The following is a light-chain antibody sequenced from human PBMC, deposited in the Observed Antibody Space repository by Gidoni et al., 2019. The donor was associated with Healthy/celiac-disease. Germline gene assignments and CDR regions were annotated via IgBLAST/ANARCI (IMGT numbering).Light chain of an antibody. Sequence: AIRMPRSPSSFSASTGDRVTITCRASQGISSYLAWYQQKPGKAPKLLIYAASTLQSGVPSRFSGSGSGTEFTLTISSLQAEDFATDYCQQYYSYPRTFXQXTKLEIK. CDR2: AAS. J-gene: IGKJ2*01. V-gene: IGKV1-8*01. CDR3: QQYYSYPRT. CDR1: QGISSY.